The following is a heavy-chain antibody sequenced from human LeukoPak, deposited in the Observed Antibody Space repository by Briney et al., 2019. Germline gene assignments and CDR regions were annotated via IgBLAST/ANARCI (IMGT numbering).Heavy chain of an antibody. Sequence: PGGSLRLSCAASGFTFNVFAMTWVRQAPGKGLEWVSTIADAGTYYADSVKGRFLISRDNSKNMLYLQLYCLRADDTAMYYCARNLGPFDVRGHGTMVTVSS. CDR2: IADAGT. J-gene: IGHJ3*01. CDR1: GFTFNVFA. D-gene: IGHD3-16*01. V-gene: IGHV3-23*01. CDR3: ARNLGPFDV.